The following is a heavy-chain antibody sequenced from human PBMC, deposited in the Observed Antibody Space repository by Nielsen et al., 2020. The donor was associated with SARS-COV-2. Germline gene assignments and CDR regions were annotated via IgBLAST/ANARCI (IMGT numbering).Heavy chain of an antibody. CDR1: GYTFTSYY. D-gene: IGHD1-14*01. V-gene: IGHV1-46*01. J-gene: IGHJ4*02. CDR3: ARDRDFEPFDY. CDR2: INPSGGST. Sequence: ASVHVSCKASGYTFTSYYMHWVRHAPGQGLEWMGIINPSGGSTSYAQKFQGRVTMTRDTSTSTVYMELSSLRSEDTAVYYCARDRDFEPFDYWGQGTLVTVSS.